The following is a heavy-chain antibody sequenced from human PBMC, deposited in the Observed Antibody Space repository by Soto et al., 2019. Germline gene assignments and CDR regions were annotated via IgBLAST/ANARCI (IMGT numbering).Heavy chain of an antibody. CDR2: IYYSGST. CDR1: GGSTSSGGYY. V-gene: IGHV4-39*01. D-gene: IGHD1-26*01. Sequence: PSXTLSLTCTVSGGSTSSGGYYCSWILQPRGKGLEWIGSIYYSGSTYYNPSLKSRVSISVDTSKNQISLKLSSVTAADTAVYYCGRLYSGTRPPDYWGQGTLVTVSS. J-gene: IGHJ4*02. CDR3: GRLYSGTRPPDY.